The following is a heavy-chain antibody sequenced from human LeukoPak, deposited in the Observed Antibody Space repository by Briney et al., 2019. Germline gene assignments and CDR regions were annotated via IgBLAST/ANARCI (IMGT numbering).Heavy chain of an antibody. V-gene: IGHV4-39*01. Sequence: PSETLSLTCTVSGGSISSSSYYWGWIRQPPGKGLEWIGSIYYSGSTYYNPSLKSRVTISVDTSKNQFSLKLSSVTAADTAVYYCARRVHLAALEDYWGQGTLVTVSS. D-gene: IGHD6-6*01. J-gene: IGHJ4*02. CDR1: GGSISSSSYY. CDR3: ARRVHLAALEDY. CDR2: IYYSGST.